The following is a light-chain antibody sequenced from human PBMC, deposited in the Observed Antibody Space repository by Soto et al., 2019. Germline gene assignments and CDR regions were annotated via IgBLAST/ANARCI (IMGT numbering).Light chain of an antibody. Sequence: DIQMTQSPSTLSSSVLDRVTITCRASQTISTWLAWYQQKPGKAPKLLIYDASSLESGVPSRFSGSGSGTEFTLTISSLQPDDFATYYCQQYNSYSPMYTFGQGTKVDIK. V-gene: IGKV1-5*01. CDR1: QTISTW. CDR2: DAS. CDR3: QQYNSYSPMYT. J-gene: IGKJ2*01.